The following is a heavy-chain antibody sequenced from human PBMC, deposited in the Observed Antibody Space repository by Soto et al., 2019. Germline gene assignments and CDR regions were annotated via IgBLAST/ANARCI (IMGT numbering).Heavy chain of an antibody. CDR2: TYYRSKWYN. D-gene: IGHD5-12*01. CDR1: GDSVSSNSAA. CDR3: ARADLRGYSGYDKTNWFDP. J-gene: IGHJ5*02. V-gene: IGHV6-1*01. Sequence: SQTLSLTCAISGDSVSSNSAAWNWIRQSPSRGLEWLGRTYYRSKWYNDYAVSVKSRITINPDTSKNQFSLQLNSVTPEDTAVYYCARADLRGYSGYDKTNWFDPWGQGTLVTVSS.